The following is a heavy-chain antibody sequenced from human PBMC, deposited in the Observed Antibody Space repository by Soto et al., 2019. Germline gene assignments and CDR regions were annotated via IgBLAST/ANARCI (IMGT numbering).Heavy chain of an antibody. CDR1: GYTFTSYG. J-gene: IGHJ2*01. D-gene: IGHD6-13*01. Sequence: QVQLVQSGAEVKKPGASVKVSCKASGYTFTSYGISWVRQAPGQGLEWMGWISAYNCNTNYAQKHQGRVTMTTDTSTSTAYMELRSLRSDDTAVYYCARDPGKYFSSSWGEGYFDLWGRGTLVTVSS. CDR2: ISAYNCNT. CDR3: ARDPGKYFSSSWGEGYFDL. V-gene: IGHV1-18*01.